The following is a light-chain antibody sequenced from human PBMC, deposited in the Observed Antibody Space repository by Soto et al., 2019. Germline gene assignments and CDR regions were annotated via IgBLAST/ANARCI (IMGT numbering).Light chain of an antibody. CDR2: DAS. Sequence: DIQITQSPSTLSASVGARVTMTCRASQSVSNWLAWYQQKPGKAPQLLIYDASTLEGGVPSRFSGSGSGTEFTRSISSLPPDDYATYYYQQYTSYWTFGQGTKVEIK. CDR3: QQYTSYWT. V-gene: IGKV1-5*01. CDR1: QSVSNW. J-gene: IGKJ1*01.